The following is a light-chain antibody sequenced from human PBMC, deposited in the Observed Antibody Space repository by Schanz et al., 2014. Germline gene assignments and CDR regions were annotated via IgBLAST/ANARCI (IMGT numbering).Light chain of an antibody. V-gene: IGKV1-5*03. CDR1: QDIHQW. J-gene: IGKJ1*01. CDR3: QQYESYSPT. CDR2: KAS. Sequence: DIQMTQAPSTLSASVGDRVTITCRASQDIHQWLAWYQQKPGKAPKLLIYKASRLESAVPSRFSGSGSGTEFTVTISSLQPDDFATYYCQQYESYSPTFGQGTKVEIK.